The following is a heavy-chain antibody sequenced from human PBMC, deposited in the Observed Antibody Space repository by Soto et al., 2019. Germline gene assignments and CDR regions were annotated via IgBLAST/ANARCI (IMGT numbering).Heavy chain of an antibody. J-gene: IGHJ4*02. CDR3: TRDLGIVVVIPVY. Sequence: GGSLRLSCAASGFTFSSYAMSWVRQAPGKGLEWVSAISGSGGSTYYADSVKGRFTISRDNSKNTLYLQMNSLRAEDTAVYYCTRDLGIVVVIPVYWGQGTLVTVSS. D-gene: IGHD3-22*01. CDR2: ISGSGGST. CDR1: GFTFSSYA. V-gene: IGHV3-23*01.